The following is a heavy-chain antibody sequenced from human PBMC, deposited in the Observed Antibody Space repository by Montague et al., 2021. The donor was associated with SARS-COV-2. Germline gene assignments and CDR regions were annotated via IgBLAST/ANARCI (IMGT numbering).Heavy chain of an antibody. V-gene: IGHV4-61*01. CDR2: KYNSGST. CDR1: GGSVSSGSYF. Sequence: SETLSLTCTVSGGSVSSGSYFWNWIRQPPGKGLEWIGYKYNSGSTNYNPSLKSRVTISVDKSKNQFSLKLTSMTAADTAVYYCARTRFESRGYYIPPFDYWGQGTLVTVSS. CDR3: ARTRFESRGYYIPPFDY. D-gene: IGHD3-22*01. J-gene: IGHJ4*02.